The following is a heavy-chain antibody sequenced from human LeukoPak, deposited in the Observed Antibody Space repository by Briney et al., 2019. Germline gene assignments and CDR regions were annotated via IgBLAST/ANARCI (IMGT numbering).Heavy chain of an antibody. J-gene: IGHJ4*02. CDR3: ARRMAVAGDFDY. CDR2: IFYTGSS. Sequence: SETLSLTCTVSGGSISSYYWSWIRQPPGKGLEWIASIFYTGSSSYNPSLKTRVTISVDTSKNQLFLKLSSVTAADTAVYYCARRMAVAGDFDYWGQGTLVTVSS. V-gene: IGHV4-59*08. D-gene: IGHD6-19*01. CDR1: GGSISSYY.